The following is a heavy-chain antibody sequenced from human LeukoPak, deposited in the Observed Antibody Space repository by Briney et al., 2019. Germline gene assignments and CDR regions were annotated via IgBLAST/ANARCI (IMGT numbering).Heavy chain of an antibody. Sequence: GSLRLSCAASEFIVSINYMTWVRQAPGKGLEWVSLIYSRGDTKYADSVKGRFTISRDNSKNTLYLQMSSLRTEDTAVYYCARDASGGALEAYYFDYWGQGTLVTVSS. CDR3: ARDASGGALEAYYFDY. CDR2: IYSRGDT. J-gene: IGHJ4*02. CDR1: EFIVSINY. V-gene: IGHV3-66*01. D-gene: IGHD1-14*01.